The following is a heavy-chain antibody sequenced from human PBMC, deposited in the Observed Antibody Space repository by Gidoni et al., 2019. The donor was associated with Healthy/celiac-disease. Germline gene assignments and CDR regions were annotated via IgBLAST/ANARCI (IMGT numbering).Heavy chain of an antibody. V-gene: IGHV1-24*01. Sequence: HVQLVQSGAEVNKPGASVKVSCKVSGYPLPALSMPWVRQAPGKGLEWMGGFDPEEGETIYAQKFQGRVTMTEDTATDTAYMELSSLRSEDTAVYCCATGGSGSYLTEDPYYYGMDVWGQGTTVTVSS. J-gene: IGHJ6*02. CDR1: GYPLPALS. D-gene: IGHD1-26*01. CDR3: ATGGSGSYLTEDPYYYGMDV. CDR2: FDPEEGET.